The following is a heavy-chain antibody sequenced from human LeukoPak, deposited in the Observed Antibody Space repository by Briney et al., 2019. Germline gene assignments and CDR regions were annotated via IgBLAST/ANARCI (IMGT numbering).Heavy chain of an antibody. CDR3: ARALMVYATTFDY. Sequence: ASVKVSCKASGGTFSSYAISWVRQAPGQGLEWKGGIIPIFGTANYAQKFQGRVTITADESTSTAYMELSSLRSEDTAVYYCARALMVYATTFDYWGQGTLVTVSS. CDR2: IIPIFGTA. CDR1: GGTFSSYA. V-gene: IGHV1-69*13. J-gene: IGHJ4*02. D-gene: IGHD2-8*01.